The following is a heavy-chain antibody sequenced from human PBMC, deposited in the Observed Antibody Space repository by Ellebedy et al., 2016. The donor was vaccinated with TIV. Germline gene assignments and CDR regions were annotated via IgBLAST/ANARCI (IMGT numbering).Heavy chain of an antibody. CDR3: VRGMHV. Sequence: GGSLRLSCAASGFTFSSYWVTWVRQAPGKGLEWVANINQDGSEEYYVDSVKGRFTISRDNAKNSLYLQMNSLRAEDTAVYYCVRGMHVWGQGTTVTVSS. J-gene: IGHJ6*02. CDR2: INQDGSEE. V-gene: IGHV3-7*03. CDR1: GFTFSSYW.